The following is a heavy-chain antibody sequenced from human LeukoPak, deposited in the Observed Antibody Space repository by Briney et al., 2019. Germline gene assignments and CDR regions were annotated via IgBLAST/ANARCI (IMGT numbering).Heavy chain of an antibody. Sequence: PSETLSLTCAVYGGSFSGYYWSWIRQPPGKGLEWIGEINHSGSTNYNPYLKSRVTISVDTSKNQFSLKLSSVTAADTAVYHCARVSWGYGSGSYRDWFDPWGQGTLVTVSS. CDR1: GGSFSGYY. CDR2: INHSGST. D-gene: IGHD3-10*01. J-gene: IGHJ5*02. CDR3: ARVSWGYGSGSYRDWFDP. V-gene: IGHV4-34*01.